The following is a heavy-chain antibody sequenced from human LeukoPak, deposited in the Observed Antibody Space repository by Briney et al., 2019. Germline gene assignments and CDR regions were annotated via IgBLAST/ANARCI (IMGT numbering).Heavy chain of an antibody. D-gene: IGHD2-2*01. Sequence: SGTLSLTCAVYGGSFSGYYWSWIRQPPGKGLEWIGEINHSGSTNYNPSLKSRVTISVDTSKNQFSLKLSSVTAADTAVYYCAKYCSSTSCYPPGSFDYWGQGTLVTVSS. CDR1: GGSFSGYY. CDR2: INHSGST. J-gene: IGHJ4*02. CDR3: AKYCSSTSCYPPGSFDY. V-gene: IGHV4-34*01.